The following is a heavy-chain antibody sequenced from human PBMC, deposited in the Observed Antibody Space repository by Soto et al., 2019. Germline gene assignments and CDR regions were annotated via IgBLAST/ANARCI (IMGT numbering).Heavy chain of an antibody. CDR1: GYTLTELS. Sequence: ASVQVSCKVSGYTLTELSMHWVRQAPGKGLGLMGGFDPEDGETIYAQKFQGRVTMTEDTSTDTAYMELSSLRSDAAAVYYCGPGWPRAPPFGHWGQGTLVTVSS. CDR3: GPGWPRAPPFGH. V-gene: IGHV1-24*01. D-gene: IGHD5-12*01. J-gene: IGHJ4*02. CDR2: FDPEDGET.